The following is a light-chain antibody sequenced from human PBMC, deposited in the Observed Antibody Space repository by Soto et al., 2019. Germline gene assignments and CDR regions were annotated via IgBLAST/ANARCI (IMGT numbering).Light chain of an antibody. J-gene: IGKJ4*01. Sequence: EVVLTQSPATLSLSPGENATLSCRASQDINTYLGWYQQKPGQPPRLLIYDASNRASGIPARFSGSGSGTDFTLTINSLEPEDFAIYYCQHRYNWPLTFGAGTKVEIK. CDR2: DAS. V-gene: IGKV3-11*01. CDR1: QDINTY. CDR3: QHRYNWPLT.